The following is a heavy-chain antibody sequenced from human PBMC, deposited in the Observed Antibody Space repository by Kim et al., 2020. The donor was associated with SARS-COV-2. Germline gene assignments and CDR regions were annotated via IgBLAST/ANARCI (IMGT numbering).Heavy chain of an antibody. CDR2: IDYRGNT. D-gene: IGHD6-13*01. J-gene: IGHJ3*01. V-gene: IGHV4-39*01. Sequence: SETLSLTCTVTGDSISSTDYYWGWIRQSPGKGLQWIASIDYRGNTYYNPSLRSRVTISVYTSKIPFSLRLTSVTAADTALFYCARPSRYTSTWADVFGVWGQGTMVTVSS. CDR3: ARPSRYTSTWADVFGV. CDR1: GDSISSTDYY.